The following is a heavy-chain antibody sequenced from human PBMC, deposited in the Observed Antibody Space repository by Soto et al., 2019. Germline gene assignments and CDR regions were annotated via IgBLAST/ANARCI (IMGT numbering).Heavy chain of an antibody. Sequence: QITLKESGPTLVKHTQTLTLTCTFSGFSLSTTRVAVGWIRQPPGKALEWLALIYWDDDKRYSPFLKSRLTTTTDTSKNQVVLTMTNMDPVDTATYYCSHIVVAGLGYYFDYWGQGTLVTVSS. CDR3: SHIVVAGLGYYFDY. V-gene: IGHV2-5*02. D-gene: IGHD6-19*01. J-gene: IGHJ4*02. CDR1: GFSLSTTRVA. CDR2: IYWDDDK.